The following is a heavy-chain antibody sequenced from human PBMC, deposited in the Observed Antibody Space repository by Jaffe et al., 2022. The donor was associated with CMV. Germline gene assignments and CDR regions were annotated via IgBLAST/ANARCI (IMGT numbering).Heavy chain of an antibody. Sequence: EVQLLESGGGLVQPGGSLRLSCAASGFTFSSYAMSWVRQAPGKGLEWVSAISGSGGSTYYADSVKGRFTISRDNSKNTLYLQMNSLRAEDTAVYYCAKGVYSSGWLGPYYFDYWGQGTLVTVSS. CDR3: AKGVYSSGWLGPYYFDY. J-gene: IGHJ4*02. CDR2: ISGSGGST. D-gene: IGHD6-19*01. V-gene: IGHV3-23*01. CDR1: GFTFSSYA.